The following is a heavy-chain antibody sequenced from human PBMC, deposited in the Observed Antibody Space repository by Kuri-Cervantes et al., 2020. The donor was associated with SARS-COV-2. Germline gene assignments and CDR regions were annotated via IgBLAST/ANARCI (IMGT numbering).Heavy chain of an antibody. J-gene: IGHJ2*01. Sequence: LSLTCAASGFTFSNYWMSWVRQGPGKRLEWVANIKQDGSEKYYVDSVKGRFTISRDNAKNSLYLQINSLRAEDTAVFYCARMGWYFDLWGRGTLVTVSS. V-gene: IGHV3-7*01. CDR2: IKQDGSEK. CDR1: GFTFSNYW. CDR3: ARMGWYFDL.